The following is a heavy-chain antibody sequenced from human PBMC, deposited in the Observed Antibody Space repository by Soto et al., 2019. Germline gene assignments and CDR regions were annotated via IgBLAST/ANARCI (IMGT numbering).Heavy chain of an antibody. Sequence: SETLSLTCTVSGGSISSYYWSWIRQPPGKGLEWIGYIYYSGSTNYNPSLKSRVTISVDTSKNQFSLKLSSVTAADTAVYYCARVFDTVTADYWGQGTLVTVSS. J-gene: IGHJ4*02. V-gene: IGHV4-59*01. D-gene: IGHD4-17*01. CDR1: GGSISSYY. CDR3: ARVFDTVTADY. CDR2: IYYSGST.